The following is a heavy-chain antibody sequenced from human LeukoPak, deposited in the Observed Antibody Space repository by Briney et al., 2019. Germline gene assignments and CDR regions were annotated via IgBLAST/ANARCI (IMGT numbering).Heavy chain of an antibody. V-gene: IGHV4-38-2*02. CDR3: ARGGGQTYYYDSSPQNFDY. CDR2: IYHSGST. CDR1: GDSISSSYY. D-gene: IGHD3-22*01. J-gene: IGHJ4*02. Sequence: SETLSLTCTVSGDSISSSYYWGWIRQPPGKGLEWIGSIYHSGSTYYNPSLKSRVTISIDTSKNEFSLKLSSVTAADTAVYYCARGGGQTYYYDSSPQNFDYWGQGTLVTVSS.